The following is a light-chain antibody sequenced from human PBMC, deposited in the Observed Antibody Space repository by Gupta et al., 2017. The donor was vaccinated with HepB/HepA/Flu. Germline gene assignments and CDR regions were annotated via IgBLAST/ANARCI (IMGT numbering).Light chain of an antibody. CDR2: STF. CDR3: QQTNSFPPT. J-gene: IGKJ4*01. Sequence: DIQMTQFHSSVSASVGDRVTITCRASQHIDNWLAWYQQKPGKAPKLLILSTFTLESGVPSRFSGSGRGTYFTLTISSLQPEDFATYYCQQTNSFPPTFGGGTKVEIK. V-gene: IGKV1-12*01. CDR1: QHIDNW.